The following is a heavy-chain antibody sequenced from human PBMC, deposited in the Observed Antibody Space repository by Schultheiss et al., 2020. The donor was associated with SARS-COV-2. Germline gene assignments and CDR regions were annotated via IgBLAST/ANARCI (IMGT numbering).Heavy chain of an antibody. CDR2: INHSGST. V-gene: IGHV4-34*01. D-gene: IGHD2-21*01. CDR3: ARDSLGAFDI. CDR1: GGSFSGYY. Sequence: SETLSLTCAVYGGSFSGYYWSWIRQPPGKGLEWIGEINHSGSTYYNPSLKSRVTISVDTSKNQFSLKLSSVTAADTAVYYCARDSLGAFDIWGQGTMVTVSS. J-gene: IGHJ3*02.